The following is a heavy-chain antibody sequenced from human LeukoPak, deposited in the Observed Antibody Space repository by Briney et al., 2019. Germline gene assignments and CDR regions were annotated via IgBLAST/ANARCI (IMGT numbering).Heavy chain of an antibody. Sequence: GGSLRLSCTASGFSFSSYWMHWVRQAPGKGLVWVSRISTDETTTNYADSAKGRFTISRDNAKNTLYLQMYGLRVEDTAVYYCARRSYRGVIGVYYYYYMDVWGKGTPVTVSS. CDR3: ARRSYRGVIGVYYYYYMDV. D-gene: IGHD3-16*02. CDR2: ISTDETTT. V-gene: IGHV3-74*01. CDR1: GFSFSSYW. J-gene: IGHJ6*03.